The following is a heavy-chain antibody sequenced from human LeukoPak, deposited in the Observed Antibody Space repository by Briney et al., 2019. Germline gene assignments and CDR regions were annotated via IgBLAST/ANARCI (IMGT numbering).Heavy chain of an antibody. Sequence: ASVTVSCKASGGTFSSYAISWVRQAPGQGLEWMGGIIPIFGTANYAQKFQGRVTITTDESTSTAYMELSSLRSEDTAVYYCARVCGGWVAAAGTWYWFDPWGQGTLVTVSS. CDR1: GGTFSSYA. D-gene: IGHD6-13*01. CDR2: IIPIFGTA. V-gene: IGHV1-69*05. J-gene: IGHJ5*02. CDR3: ARVCGGWVAAAGTWYWFDP.